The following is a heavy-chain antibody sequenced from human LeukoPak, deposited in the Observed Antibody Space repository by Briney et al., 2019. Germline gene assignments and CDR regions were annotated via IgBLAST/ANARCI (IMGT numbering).Heavy chain of an antibody. J-gene: IGHJ4*02. D-gene: IGHD3-10*01. CDR1: GFTFGDYA. Sequence: PGRSLRLSCSASGFTFGDYAMSWVRQAPGKGLEWVANIKHDGSEKDYVDSVKGRFTISRDNAKNSLYLQMNSLRAEDTAVYYCATAPSGSGTFLAYWGQGTLVTVSS. CDR3: ATAPSGSGTFLAY. V-gene: IGHV3-7*02. CDR2: IKHDGSEK.